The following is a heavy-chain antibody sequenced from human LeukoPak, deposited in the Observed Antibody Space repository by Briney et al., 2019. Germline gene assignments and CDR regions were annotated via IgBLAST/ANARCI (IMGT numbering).Heavy chain of an antibody. J-gene: IGHJ3*02. CDR2: IWYDGSNK. CDR3: AREFGTSGVAFDI. D-gene: IGHD3-10*01. CDR1: GFTFSSYG. Sequence: GGSLRLSCAASGFTFSSYGMHWVRQAPGKGLEWVAVIWYDGSNKYYADSVKGRFTISRDNSKNTLYLQMNSLRAEDTAVYYCAREFGTSGVAFDIWGQGTMVTVSS. V-gene: IGHV3-33*01.